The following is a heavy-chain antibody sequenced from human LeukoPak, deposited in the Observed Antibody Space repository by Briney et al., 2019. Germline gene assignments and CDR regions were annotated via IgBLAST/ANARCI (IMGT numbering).Heavy chain of an antibody. D-gene: IGHD4-17*01. CDR1: GFTFSDHY. CDR3: ARVTLYGESALDY. V-gene: IGHV3-11*06. J-gene: IGHJ4*02. Sequence: GGSLRLSCAAPGFTFSDHYMSWIRPALGKGLEWVSYISGSSHYTNTADTVKGRFTISRDNAKNSLYLQMNSLRTEDTAVYYCARVTLYGESALDYWGQGTLVTVSS. CDR2: ISGSSHYT.